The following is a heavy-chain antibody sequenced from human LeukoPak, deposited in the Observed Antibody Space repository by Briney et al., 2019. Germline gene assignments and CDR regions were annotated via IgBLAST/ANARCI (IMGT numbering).Heavy chain of an antibody. V-gene: IGHV1-69*05. J-gene: IGHJ3*02. CDR2: IIPIFGTA. CDR1: GGTFSSYA. Sequence: SVKVSCKASGGTFSSYAISWVRQAPGQGLEWMGGIIPIFGTANYAQKFQGRVTITTDESTSTAYMELSSLRSEDTAVYYCARGRWTRDGAFDIWGQGTMVTVSS. CDR3: ARGRWTRDGAFDI. D-gene: IGHD4-23*01.